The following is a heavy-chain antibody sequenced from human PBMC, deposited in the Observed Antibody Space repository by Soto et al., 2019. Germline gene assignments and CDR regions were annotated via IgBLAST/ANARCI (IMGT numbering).Heavy chain of an antibody. CDR1: GFTFSSYA. J-gene: IGHJ4*02. V-gene: IGHV3-23*01. CDR3: AKDKAPDNWNHGHY. CDR2: ISGSGGST. Sequence: GGSLRLSCAASGFTFSSYAMSWVRQAPGKGLEWVSAISGSGGSTYYADSVKGRFTISRDNSKNTLYLQMNSLRAEDTAVYYCAKDKAPDNWNHGHYGGQRTLVTGSS. D-gene: IGHD1-20*01.